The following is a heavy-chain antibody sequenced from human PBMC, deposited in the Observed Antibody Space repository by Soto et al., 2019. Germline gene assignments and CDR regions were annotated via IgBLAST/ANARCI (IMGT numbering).Heavy chain of an antibody. CDR1: GGTFNSYG. CDR3: ARVRGIRGVIPSHFGL. V-gene: IGHV1-69*06. CDR2: IIPLYGTV. J-gene: IGHJ4*02. D-gene: IGHD3-10*01. Sequence: QAHLAQSGAEVKKPGSSVTVSCKASGGTFNSYGISWVRQAPGQGLDWMGVIIPLYGTVNYAQKFQGRVSITADKSTSTAYMDRNSLRSDDTAVYYCARVRGIRGVIPSHFGLWGQGTQVTVSS.